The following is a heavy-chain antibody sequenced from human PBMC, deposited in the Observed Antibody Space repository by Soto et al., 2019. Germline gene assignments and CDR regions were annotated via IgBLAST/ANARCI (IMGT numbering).Heavy chain of an antibody. J-gene: IGHJ4*02. CDR1: GGSISSYY. CDR3: ARGMTTVTTFDY. Sequence: SETLSLTCTVSGGSISSYYWSWIRQPPGKGLEWIGYIYYSGSTNYDPSLKSRVTISVDTSKNQFSLKLSSVTAADTAVYYCARGMTTVTTFDYWGQGTLVTVSS. D-gene: IGHD4-17*01. V-gene: IGHV4-59*12. CDR2: IYYSGST.